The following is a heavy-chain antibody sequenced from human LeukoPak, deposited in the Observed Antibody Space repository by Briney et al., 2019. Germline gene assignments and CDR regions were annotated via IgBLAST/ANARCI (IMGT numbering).Heavy chain of an antibody. D-gene: IGHD3-22*01. CDR3: AKDPNYYDSSGYTDYYYYYMDV. Sequence: GGSLRLSCVASALTFSSYAMSWVRQAPGKGLEWVSAISGSGGSTYYADSVKGRFTISRANSKNTLYLQMNSLRAEDTAVYCCAKDPNYYDSSGYTDYYYYYMDVWGKGTTVTVSS. V-gene: IGHV3-23*01. J-gene: IGHJ6*03. CDR2: ISGSGGST. CDR1: ALTFSSYA.